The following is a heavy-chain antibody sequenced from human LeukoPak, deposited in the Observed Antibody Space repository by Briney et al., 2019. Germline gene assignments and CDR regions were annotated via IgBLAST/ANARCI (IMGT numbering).Heavy chain of an antibody. CDR3: AGGRRVYCSGGSCKGAFDI. D-gene: IGHD2-15*01. J-gene: IGHJ3*02. CDR2: INHSGST. Sequence: SETLSLTCAVYGGSFSGYYWSWIRQPPGMGLEWIGEINHSGSTNYNPSLKSRVTISVDTSKNQFSLKLSSVTAADTAAYYCAGGRRVYCSGGSCKGAFDIWGQGTMVTVSS. V-gene: IGHV4-34*01. CDR1: GGSFSGYY.